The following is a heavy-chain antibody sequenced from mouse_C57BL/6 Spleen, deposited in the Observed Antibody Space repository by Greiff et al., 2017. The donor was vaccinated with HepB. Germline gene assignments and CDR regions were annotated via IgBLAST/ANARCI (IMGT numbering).Heavy chain of an antibody. CDR3: AVNWVYYAMDY. D-gene: IGHD4-1*02. V-gene: IGHV5-17*01. CDR2: ISSGSSTI. J-gene: IGHJ4*01. CDR1: GFTFSDYG. Sequence: EVKLVESGGGLVKPGGSLKLSCAASGFTFSDYGMHWVRQAPEKGLEWVAYISSGSSTIYYADTVKGRFTISRDNAKNTLFLQMTSLRSEDTAMYYCAVNWVYYAMDYWGQGTSVTVSS.